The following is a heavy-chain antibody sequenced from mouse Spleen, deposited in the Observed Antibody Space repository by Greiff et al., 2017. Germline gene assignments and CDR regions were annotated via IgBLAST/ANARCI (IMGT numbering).Heavy chain of an antibody. J-gene: IGHJ4*01. CDR3: ARPYDYSYAMDY. CDR2: ISSGGSYT. CDR1: GFTFSSYG. D-gene: IGHD2-4*01. V-gene: IGHV5-6*01. Sequence: EVHLVESGGDLVKPGGSLKLSCAASGFTFSSYGMSWVRQTPDKRLEWVATISSGGSYTYYPDSVKGRFTISRDNAKNTLYLQMSSLKSEDTAMYYCARPYDYSYAMDYWGQGTSVTVSS.